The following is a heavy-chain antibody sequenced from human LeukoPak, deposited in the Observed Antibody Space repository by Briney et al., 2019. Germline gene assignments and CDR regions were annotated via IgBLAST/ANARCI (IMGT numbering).Heavy chain of an antibody. V-gene: IGHV4-34*01. D-gene: IGHD2-8*02. Sequence: SETLSLTCAVYGGSFSGYYWSWIRQPPGKGLEWIGEINHSGSTNYNPSLKSRVTISVNTTKNQFSLKLSSGTAADTAVYYCARVRTGGYYYYYDDVWGKATTVTVSS. CDR1: GGSFSGYY. J-gene: IGHJ6*03. CDR2: INHSGST. CDR3: ARVRTGGYYYYYDDV.